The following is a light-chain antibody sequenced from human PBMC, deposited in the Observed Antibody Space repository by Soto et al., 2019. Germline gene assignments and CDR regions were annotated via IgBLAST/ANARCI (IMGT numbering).Light chain of an antibody. CDR3: QQYHNWTQP. J-gene: IGKJ1*01. CDR1: QSVSSN. V-gene: IGKV3-15*01. Sequence: EIVMTQSPATLSVSPGERATLSCRASQSVSSNLAWYQQKPGQAPRLLIYGASTRATGIPARFSGTGSGTDFTLKVSRLPYKDIQVYYCQQYHNWTQPVGKGTKVDIK. CDR2: GAS.